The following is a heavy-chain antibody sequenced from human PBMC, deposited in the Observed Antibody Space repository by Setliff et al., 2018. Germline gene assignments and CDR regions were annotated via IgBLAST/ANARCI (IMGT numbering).Heavy chain of an antibody. V-gene: IGHV1-18*01. Sequence: ASVKVSCKTSGFGFTTFGFSWVRQAPGQGLEWLGSISPYSGNTNYPQWLQDRVTMTTDTSTGTAYMEVRSLRSDDTAQYYCVRDRAAIVVGPPTAAFDIWGQGTMVTVSS. D-gene: IGHD2-2*01. J-gene: IGHJ3*02. CDR2: ISPYSGNT. CDR1: GFGFTTFG. CDR3: VRDRAAIVVGPPTAAFDI.